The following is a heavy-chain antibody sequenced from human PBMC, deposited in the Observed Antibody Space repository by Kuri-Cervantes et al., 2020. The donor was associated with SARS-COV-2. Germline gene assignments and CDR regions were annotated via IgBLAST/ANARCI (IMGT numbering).Heavy chain of an antibody. V-gene: IGHV1-3*02. J-gene: IGHJ5*02. CDR2: SNAGNGNT. Sequence: ASVKVSCKASGYTFTSYAMHWVRQAPGQRLEWMGWSNAGNGNTKYSQEFQGRVTITRDTSASTAYMELSSLRSEDMAVYYCARGGVSEEPPRSNWFDPWGQGTLVTVSS. CDR1: GYTFTSYA. D-gene: IGHD1-26*01. CDR3: ARGGVSEEPPRSNWFDP.